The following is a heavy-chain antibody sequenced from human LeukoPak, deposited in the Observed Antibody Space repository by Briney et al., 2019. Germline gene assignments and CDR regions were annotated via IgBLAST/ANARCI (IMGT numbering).Heavy chain of an antibody. CDR3: AREAWDILTGYSDY. CDR1: GFTFSSYA. CDR2: ISYDGSNK. Sequence: GRSLRLSCAASGFTFSSYAMHWVRQAPGKGLEWVAVISYDGSNKYYADSVKGRFTISRDNSKNTLYLQVNSLRAEDTAVYYCAREAWDILTGYSDYWGQGTLVTVSS. V-gene: IGHV3-30*04. D-gene: IGHD3-9*01. J-gene: IGHJ4*02.